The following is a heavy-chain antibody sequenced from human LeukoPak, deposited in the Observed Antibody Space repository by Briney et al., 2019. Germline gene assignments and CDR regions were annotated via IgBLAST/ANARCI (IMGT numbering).Heavy chain of an antibody. CDR3: ARGHWGLDY. J-gene: IGHJ4*02. D-gene: IGHD7-27*01. Sequence: GGSLRLSCAASGFTFRSYEMNWVRQAPGKGLEWVSYISSSGTTIFYADSVRGRFTISRDNAESSLYLQMNSLRAEDTAVYYCARGHWGLDYWGRGTLVTVSS. CDR2: ISSSGTTI. V-gene: IGHV3-48*03. CDR1: GFTFRSYE.